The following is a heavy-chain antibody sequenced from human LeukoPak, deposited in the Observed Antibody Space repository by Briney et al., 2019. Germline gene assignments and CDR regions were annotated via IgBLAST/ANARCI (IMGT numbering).Heavy chain of an antibody. CDR1: GGSISSGSYY. Sequence: SETLSLTCTVSGGSISSGSYYWSWIRQPAGKGLEWIGRIYTSGSTNYNPSLKRRVTISVDTSKNQFSLKLSSVTAADTAVYYCARVRGSLNWFDPWGQGTLVTVSS. J-gene: IGHJ5*02. CDR3: ARVRGSLNWFDP. D-gene: IGHD2-15*01. CDR2: IYTSGST. V-gene: IGHV4-61*02.